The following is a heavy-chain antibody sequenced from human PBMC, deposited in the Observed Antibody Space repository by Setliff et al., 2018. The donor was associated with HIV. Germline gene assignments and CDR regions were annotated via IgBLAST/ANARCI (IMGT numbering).Heavy chain of an antibody. V-gene: IGHV4-31*03. Sequence: SETLSLTCTVSGGSITNNNYLWSWVRQHPEKGLEWIAYIHHSGNAYYTPSLQSRATISVDTSKNQFSLKLNSVTAADTAVYFCAREVDKRQGSDAFDIWGPGTMVTVSS. J-gene: IGHJ3*02. CDR2: IHHSGNA. CDR1: GGSITNNNYL. CDR3: AREVDKRQGSDAFDI. D-gene: IGHD2-15*01.